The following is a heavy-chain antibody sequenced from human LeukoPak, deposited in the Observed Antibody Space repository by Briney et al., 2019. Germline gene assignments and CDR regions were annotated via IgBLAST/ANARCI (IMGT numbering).Heavy chain of an antibody. CDR1: GYTFNLYW. CDR3: VRQSGLSGRDHYYYFYMDV. CDR2: IYPGDSDT. Sequence: GESLKISCKGFGYTFNLYWIGWVRQMPGKGLEWMGIIYPGDSDTIYSPSFQGQFTISADKSINTAYLQWSSLKASDTAMYYCVRQSGLSGRDHYYYFYMDVWGKGTTVTVSS. D-gene: IGHD1-14*01. V-gene: IGHV5-51*01. J-gene: IGHJ6*03.